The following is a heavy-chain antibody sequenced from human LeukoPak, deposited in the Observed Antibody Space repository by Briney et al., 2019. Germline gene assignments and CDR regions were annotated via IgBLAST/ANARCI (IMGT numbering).Heavy chain of an antibody. D-gene: IGHD3-22*01. Sequence: ASVKVSCKASGYTFTSYGISWVRQAPGQGLEWMGWISAYNGNTNYAQKLQGRVTMTTDTSTSTAYMELRSLRSDDTAVYYCATVSYYDSSGYLTPCDYWGQGTLVTVSS. V-gene: IGHV1-18*01. CDR2: ISAYNGNT. J-gene: IGHJ4*02. CDR3: ATVSYYDSSGYLTPCDY. CDR1: GYTFTSYG.